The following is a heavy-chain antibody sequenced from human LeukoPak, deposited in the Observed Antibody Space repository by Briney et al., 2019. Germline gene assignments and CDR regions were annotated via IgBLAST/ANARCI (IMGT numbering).Heavy chain of an antibody. V-gene: IGHV4-38-2*02. CDR2: IYHSGST. J-gene: IGHJ4*02. D-gene: IGHD6-19*01. Sequence: PSETLSLTCTVSGYSISSGYYWGWIRQPPGKGLEWIGSIYHSGSTYYNPSPKSRVTISVDTSKNQFSLKLSSVTAADTDVYYCARVFVAGFFDYWGQGTLVTVSS. CDR1: GYSISSGYY. CDR3: ARVFVAGFFDY.